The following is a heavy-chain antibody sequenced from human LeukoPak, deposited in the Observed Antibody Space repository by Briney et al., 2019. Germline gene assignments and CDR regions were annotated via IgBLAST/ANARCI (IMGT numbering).Heavy chain of an antibody. CDR2: IYPSGST. J-gene: IGHJ3*02. Sequence: SETLSLTCKVSGGSISRYYWAWIRQPAGKGLEWIGRIYPSGSTNYNPSLKSRVTMSIDTSTNQFSLNLNSVTAADTAVYYCARGYLRKGNAFDIWGQGTMVTISS. D-gene: IGHD1-26*01. V-gene: IGHV4-4*07. CDR1: GGSISRYY. CDR3: ARGYLRKGNAFDI.